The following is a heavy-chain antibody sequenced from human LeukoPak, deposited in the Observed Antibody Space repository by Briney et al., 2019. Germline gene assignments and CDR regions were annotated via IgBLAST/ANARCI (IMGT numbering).Heavy chain of an antibody. D-gene: IGHD2-15*01. J-gene: IGHJ6*03. CDR2: IIPIFGTA. CDR3: ARVISVPHYYYYMDV. V-gene: IGHV1-69*05. Sequence: SVKVSCKASGGTFGSYAISWVRQAPGQGLEWMGGIIPIFGTANYAQKFQGRVTITTDESTSTAYMELSSLRSEDTAVYYCARVISVPHYYYYMDVWGKGTTVTVSS. CDR1: GGTFGSYA.